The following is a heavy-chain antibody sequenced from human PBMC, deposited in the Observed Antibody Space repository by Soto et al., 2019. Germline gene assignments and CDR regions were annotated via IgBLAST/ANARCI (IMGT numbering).Heavy chain of an antibody. CDR2: INAGNGNT. V-gene: IGHV1-3*01. CDR1: GYTFTSYA. J-gene: IGHJ3*02. D-gene: IGHD2-21*02. Sequence: QVQLVQSGAEVKKPGASVKVSCKASGYTFTSYAMHWVRQAPGQRLEWMGWINAGNGNTKYSQKFQGRVTITRDTSASTAYLELSSLRSEDTAVYYCARIGEGYCGGDCYSDAFDIWGQGTMVTVSS. CDR3: ARIGEGYCGGDCYSDAFDI.